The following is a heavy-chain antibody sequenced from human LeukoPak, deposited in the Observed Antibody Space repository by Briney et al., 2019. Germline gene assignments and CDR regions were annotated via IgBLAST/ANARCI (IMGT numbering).Heavy chain of an antibody. D-gene: IGHD5-18*01. J-gene: IGHJ2*01. CDR3: AREDRGYSYGDL. CDR2: INWNGGST. V-gene: IGHV3-20*04. CDR1: GFTFDDYG. Sequence: RPGGSLRLSCAASGFTFDDYGIHWVRQAPGKGLEWVSGINWNGGSTSYADSVKGRFTISRDNAKNSLYLQMNSLRAEDTALYYCAREDRGYSYGDLWGRGTLVTVSS.